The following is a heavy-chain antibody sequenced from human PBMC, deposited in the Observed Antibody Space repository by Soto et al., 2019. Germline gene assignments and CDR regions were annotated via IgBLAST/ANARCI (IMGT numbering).Heavy chain of an antibody. CDR2: IVPMFGTS. V-gene: IGHV1-69*06. CDR3: NRGSEYDFWSGYL. CDR1: GGTSTRYA. J-gene: IGHJ4*02. Sequence: QERLVQSGAEVRTPGSSVKVSCKVTGGTSTRYAINWVRQAPGQGLEWMGGIVPMFGTSKYAQKFQGRVTITADTSTNIAYMELRSLRYEDTAVYYCNRGSEYDFWSGYLWGQGTLVSVSS. D-gene: IGHD3-3*01.